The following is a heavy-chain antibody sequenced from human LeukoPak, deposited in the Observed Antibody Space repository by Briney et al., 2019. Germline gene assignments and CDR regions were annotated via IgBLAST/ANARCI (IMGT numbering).Heavy chain of an antibody. V-gene: IGHV4-31*03. Sequence: PSQTLSLTCTVSGGSISSGGYYWSWIRQHPGKGLEWIGYIYYSGSTYYNPSLKSRVTISVDTSKNQFSLKLSSVTAADTAVYYCARGHRVYSSGWYADYWGQGTLVTVSS. CDR1: GGSISSGGYY. D-gene: IGHD6-19*01. CDR3: ARGHRVYSSGWYADY. CDR2: IYYSGST. J-gene: IGHJ4*02.